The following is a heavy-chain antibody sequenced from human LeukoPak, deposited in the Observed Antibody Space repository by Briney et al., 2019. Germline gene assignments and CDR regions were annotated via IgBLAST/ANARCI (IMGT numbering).Heavy chain of an antibody. D-gene: IGHD3-22*01. Sequence: GGSLRLSCAASGFTFSSYAMSWVRQAPGKGLEWVSAISGSGGSTYYADSVKGRFTISRDNSKNTLYLQMNSLRAEDTAVYYCALYYYDSIFSTPRFDYGGKGTLATVS. CDR1: GFTFSSYA. CDR3: ALYYYDSIFSTPRFDY. J-gene: IGHJ4*02. V-gene: IGHV3-23*01. CDR2: ISGSGGST.